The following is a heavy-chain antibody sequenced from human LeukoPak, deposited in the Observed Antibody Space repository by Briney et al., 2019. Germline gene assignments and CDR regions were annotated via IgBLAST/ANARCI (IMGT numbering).Heavy chain of an antibody. J-gene: IGHJ3*01. D-gene: IGHD3-16*01. Sequence: SETLSLTCTVSGGSISGTYYWSWIRQPPGKGLQWIGYIYYTGATDSNPSLKSRVTISLDTSKNQFSLNLSSVTAADTAVYYCARRWVYDKRAFDAWGQGTMVTVSS. V-gene: IGHV4-59*08. CDR2: IYYTGAT. CDR3: ARRWVYDKRAFDA. CDR1: GGSISGTYY.